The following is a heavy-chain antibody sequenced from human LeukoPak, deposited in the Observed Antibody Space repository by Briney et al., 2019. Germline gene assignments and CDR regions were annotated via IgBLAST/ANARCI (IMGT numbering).Heavy chain of an antibody. V-gene: IGHV3-23*01. J-gene: IGHJ4*02. CDR3: AREATYYYDSSGYYFDY. D-gene: IGHD3-22*01. CDR2: ISGSGDNT. Sequence: GGSLRLSCAASGFTFSSYAMSWVRQVPGKGLEWVSVISGSGDNTYYADSVKGRFTISRDNSKNMLYLQMNSLRAEDTAVYYCAREATYYYDSSGYYFDYWGQGTLVTVSS. CDR1: GFTFSSYA.